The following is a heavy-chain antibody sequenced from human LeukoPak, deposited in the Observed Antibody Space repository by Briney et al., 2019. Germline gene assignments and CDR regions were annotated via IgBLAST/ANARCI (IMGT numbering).Heavy chain of an antibody. CDR3: ATAVAGTRWEVDY. J-gene: IGHJ4*02. Sequence: VASVKVSCKVSGYTLTKLSMHWVRQAPGKGLEWMGGFDPEDGETIYAQKFQGRVTMTEDTSTDTAYMELSSLRPEDTAVYYCATAVAGTRWEVDYWGQGTLVTVSS. CDR2: FDPEDGET. V-gene: IGHV1-24*01. D-gene: IGHD6-19*01. CDR1: GYTLTKLS.